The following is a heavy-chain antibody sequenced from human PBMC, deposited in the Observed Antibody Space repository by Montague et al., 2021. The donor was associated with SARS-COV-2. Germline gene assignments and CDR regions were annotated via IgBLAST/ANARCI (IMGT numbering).Heavy chain of an antibody. CDR1: GGSFSGYC. Sequence: SETLSLTCAVYGGSFSGYCWNWIRQPPGKGLEWIGEINHSGSTNYNPSLRSRVTMSVDTSKNQFSLNLSSVTAADTAVYYCARGARQGYGFRLGSFDYWGQGTLVTVSS. D-gene: IGHD3-10*01. CDR2: INHSGST. V-gene: IGHV4-34*01. CDR3: ARGARQGYGFRLGSFDY. J-gene: IGHJ4*02.